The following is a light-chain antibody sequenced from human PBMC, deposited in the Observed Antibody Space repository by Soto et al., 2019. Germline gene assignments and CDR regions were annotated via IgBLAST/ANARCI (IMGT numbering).Light chain of an antibody. CDR3: SSYTSSSTRV. Sequence: QSVLTQPASVSGSPGQSITISCTGTSSDVGGYNYVSWYQQHPGKAHKLMIYEVSNRPSGVSNRFSGSKSVNTASLTISGLQAEDEADYYCSSYTSSSTRVFGGGTKLTVL. V-gene: IGLV2-14*01. J-gene: IGLJ3*02. CDR2: EVS. CDR1: SSDVGGYNY.